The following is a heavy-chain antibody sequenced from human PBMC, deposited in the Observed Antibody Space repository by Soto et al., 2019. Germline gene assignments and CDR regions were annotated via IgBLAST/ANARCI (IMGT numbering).Heavy chain of an antibody. Sequence: PSETLSLTCTVSGGSIACINNHYCGWCRLPPGKGLEWIGYISDIAYTSYNPSLKGRVSISVDTSKNQFSLTLTSVTAADTAVYYCARQGFGVLHGLVDVWGQGTTVT. V-gene: IGHV4-61*05. J-gene: IGHJ6*02. D-gene: IGHD3-10*01. CDR1: GGSIACINNHY. CDR3: ARQGFGVLHGLVDV. CDR2: ISDIAYT.